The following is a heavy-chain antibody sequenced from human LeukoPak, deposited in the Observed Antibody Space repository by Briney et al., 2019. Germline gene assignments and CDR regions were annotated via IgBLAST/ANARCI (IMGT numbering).Heavy chain of an antibody. V-gene: IGHV4-30-4*08. J-gene: IGHJ6*03. CDR3: ARDGYYGSGSPHYMDV. Sequence: PSETLSLTCTVSGGSLSSGDYYWSWIRQPPGKGLGWIGYIYYSGSTYYNPSLKSRVTISVDTSKNQFCLKLSSVTAADTAVYYCARDGYYGSGSPHYMDVWGKGTTVTVSS. D-gene: IGHD3-10*01. CDR2: IYYSGST. CDR1: GGSLSSGDYY.